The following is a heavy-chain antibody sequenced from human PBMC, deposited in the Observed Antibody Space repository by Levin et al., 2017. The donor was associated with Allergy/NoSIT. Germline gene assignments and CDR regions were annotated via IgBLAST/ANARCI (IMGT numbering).Heavy chain of an antibody. CDR2: INPSGGAT. J-gene: IGHJ4*02. CDR1: GYAFTTFY. V-gene: IGHV1-46*04. CDR3: AREPSHQTLPFDF. D-gene: IGHD4-23*01. Sequence: ASVKVSCKTSGYAFTTFYVHWVRQAPGQGLEWMGIINPSGGATTYAQKLQGRVTMTRDTPTSTVYMELSSLRSEDTAIYFCAREPSHQTLPFDFWGQGTLVTVSS.